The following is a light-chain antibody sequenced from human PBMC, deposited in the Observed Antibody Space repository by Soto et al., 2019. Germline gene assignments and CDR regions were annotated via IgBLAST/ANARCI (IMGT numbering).Light chain of an antibody. Sequence: DIQMTQSPSSLSASVGDRVAITCRSSQSISDYLNWYQQKPGKALKLVIYGASNLQSGVPPRFSGSGSGSEFTRTISGLQPDDFAIYFCQQSYSLPLTVGPGTKVDV. CDR1: QSISDY. V-gene: IGKV1-39*01. J-gene: IGKJ3*01. CDR3: QQSYSLPLT. CDR2: GAS.